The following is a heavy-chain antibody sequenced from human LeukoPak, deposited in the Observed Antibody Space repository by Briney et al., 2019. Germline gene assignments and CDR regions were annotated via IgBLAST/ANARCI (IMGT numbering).Heavy chain of an antibody. CDR1: GFTFSSYA. Sequence: GGSLRLSCAASGFTFSSYAMHWVRQAPGKGLEWVAVISYDGSNKYYADSVKGRFTISRDNSKNTLYLQMNSLRAEDTAVYYCAREICSSTSCLAFDIWGQGTIVTVSS. CDR3: AREICSSTSCLAFDI. D-gene: IGHD2-2*01. CDR2: ISYDGSNK. V-gene: IGHV3-30*04. J-gene: IGHJ3*02.